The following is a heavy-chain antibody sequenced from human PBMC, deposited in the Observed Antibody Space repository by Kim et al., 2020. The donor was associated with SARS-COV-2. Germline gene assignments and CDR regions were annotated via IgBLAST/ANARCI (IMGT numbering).Heavy chain of an antibody. D-gene: IGHD3-10*01. CDR3: ARDRDFGYGMDV. V-gene: IGHV4-4*02. J-gene: IGHJ6*02. Sequence: TYKPSLKSRVTKSVHKSKNQFSLTLSSVTAADTAVYYCARDRDFGYGMDVWGQGTTVTVSS.